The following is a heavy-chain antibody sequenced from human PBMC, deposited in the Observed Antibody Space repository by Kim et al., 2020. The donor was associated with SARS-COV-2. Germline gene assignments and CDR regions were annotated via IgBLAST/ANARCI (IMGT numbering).Heavy chain of an antibody. J-gene: IGHJ6*02. D-gene: IGHD3-16*01. CDR3: ASEFYRGNGMDV. V-gene: IGHV4-31*02. Sequence: TPALRRRVTISVDTSKNRFSLKLSAVTAADTAVYYCASEFYRGNGMDVWGQGTTVTVSS.